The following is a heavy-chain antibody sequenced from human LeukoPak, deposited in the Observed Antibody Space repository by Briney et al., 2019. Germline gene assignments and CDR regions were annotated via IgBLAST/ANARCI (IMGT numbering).Heavy chain of an antibody. CDR1: GFTFSSYA. Sequence: PGGSLRLSCAASGFTFSSYAMSWVRQAPGKGLEWVSAISGSGSSTYYADSVKGRFTISRDNSKNTLYLQMNSLRAEDTAVYYCAKPSGWCVGFYLDYWGQGTLVTVSS. J-gene: IGHJ4*02. D-gene: IGHD6-19*01. CDR2: ISGSGSST. V-gene: IGHV3-23*01. CDR3: AKPSGWCVGFYLDY.